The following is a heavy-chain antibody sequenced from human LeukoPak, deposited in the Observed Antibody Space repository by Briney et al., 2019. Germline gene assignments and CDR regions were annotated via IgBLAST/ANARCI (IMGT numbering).Heavy chain of an antibody. CDR3: ARDDCTNGVCSNWFDP. CDR1: GYSISSGYY. V-gene: IGHV4-38-2*02. CDR2: IYHSGST. D-gene: IGHD2-8*01. Sequence: SETLSLTCTVSGYSISSGYYWGWIRQPPGKGLEWIGSIYHSGSTYYNPSLKSRVNISVDTSKNQFSLKLSSVTAADTAVYYCARDDCTNGVCSNWFDPWGQGTLVTVSS. J-gene: IGHJ5*02.